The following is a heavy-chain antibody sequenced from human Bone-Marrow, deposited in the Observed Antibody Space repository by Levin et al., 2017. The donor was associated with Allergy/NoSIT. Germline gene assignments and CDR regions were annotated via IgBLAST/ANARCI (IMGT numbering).Heavy chain of an antibody. CDR1: GASINSGNW. CDR3: ARDRGDWSYSYEP. J-gene: IGHJ3*01. V-gene: IGHV4-4*02. D-gene: IGHD5-18*01. Sequence: SETLSLTCAVSGASINSGNWWSWIRQPPGKGLEWIGEIFYDRSPNYNPSLKSRVTMSVDKSKNQLSLKLSSVTAADTAVYFCARDRGDWSYSYEPWGEGTVVAVSS. CDR2: IFYDRSP.